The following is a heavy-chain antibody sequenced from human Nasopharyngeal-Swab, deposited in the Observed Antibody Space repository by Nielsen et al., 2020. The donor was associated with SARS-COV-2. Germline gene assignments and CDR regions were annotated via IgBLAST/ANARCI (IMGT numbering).Heavy chain of an antibody. CDR2: ISSYNGNT. D-gene: IGHD3-10*01. CDR1: GYTFTSYG. J-gene: IGHJ4*02. Sequence: ASVKVSCKASGYTFTSYGISWVRQAPGQGLEWMGWISSYNGNTSYAQKLQGRVTMTTDTSTSTAYMELRSLRSDDTAVYYCARVNYYGSGAGYWGQGTLVTVSS. V-gene: IGHV1-18*01. CDR3: ARVNYYGSGAGY.